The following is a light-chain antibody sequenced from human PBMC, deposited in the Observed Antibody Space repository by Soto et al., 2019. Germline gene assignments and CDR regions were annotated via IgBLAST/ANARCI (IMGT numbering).Light chain of an antibody. Sequence: EIVLTQSPGTLSLSPGERATLSCRASQSVSSSYLAWYQQKPGQAPRLLIYGASSRATGIPDRFSGSGSGTEFTLTISSLQSEDFAVYYCQQYNNWPFTFGQGTLLEI. CDR2: GAS. CDR3: QQYNNWPFT. J-gene: IGKJ5*01. CDR1: QSVSSSY. V-gene: IGKV3-20*01.